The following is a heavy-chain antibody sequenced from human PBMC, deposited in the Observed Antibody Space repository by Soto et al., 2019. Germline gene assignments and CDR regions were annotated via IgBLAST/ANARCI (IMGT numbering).Heavy chain of an antibody. J-gene: IGHJ3*01. CDR3: AKAMTGAKRTFDV. V-gene: IGHV4-39*01. CDR1: GDSLSSSTYY. Sequence: SETLCVTCTVAGDSLSSSTYYWGWIRQPPGKGLEWIGSIQYSGNTYYNPSLKRRLTTSVDTSKNQLSLKLSSVTDADTAVYYCAKAMTGAKRTFDVWGQGTMVTVSS. D-gene: IGHD3-9*01. CDR2: IQYSGNT.